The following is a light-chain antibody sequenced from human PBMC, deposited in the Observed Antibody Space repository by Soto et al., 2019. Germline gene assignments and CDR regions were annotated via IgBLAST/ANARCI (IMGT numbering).Light chain of an antibody. CDR2: DAS. Sequence: EIVLTQYPANLSLSPGERATLSCRASQSVVNYLAWYEQKPGQAPRLLIYDASNRAAGIPARFSGSGSGTDFTLTISSLEPEDFAVYYCQQRNFWPITFGQGTRLETK. J-gene: IGKJ5*01. CDR3: QQRNFWPIT. CDR1: QSVVNY. V-gene: IGKV3-11*01.